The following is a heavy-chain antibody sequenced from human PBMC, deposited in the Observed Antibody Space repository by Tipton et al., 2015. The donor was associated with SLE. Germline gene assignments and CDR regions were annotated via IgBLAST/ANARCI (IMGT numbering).Heavy chain of an antibody. Sequence: TLSLTCAVFGGSFYGGSFSGYYWSWIRQRPGKGLEWIGEIKDRGSTYYNPSLKSRVTISVDTSKNQVSLKLTSVTAADTAVYYCARRSVIKDAYMDVWGKGTTVTASS. CDR1: GGSFSGYY. V-gene: IGHV4-34*01. CDR2: IKDRGST. CDR3: ARRSVIKDAYMDV. D-gene: IGHD2-21*01. J-gene: IGHJ6*03.